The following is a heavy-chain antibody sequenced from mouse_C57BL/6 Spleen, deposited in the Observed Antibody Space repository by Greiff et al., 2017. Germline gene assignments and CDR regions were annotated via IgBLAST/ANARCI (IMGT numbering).Heavy chain of an antibody. CDR3: AREGGLRRYFDV. CDR1: GFTFSSYA. J-gene: IGHJ1*03. D-gene: IGHD2-4*01. Sequence: DVKLVESGGGLVKPGGSLKLSCAASGFTFSSYAMSWVRQTPEKRLEWVATISDGGSYTYYPDNVKGRFTISRDNAKNNLYLQMSHLKSEDTAMYYCAREGGLRRYFDVWGTGTTVTVSS. V-gene: IGHV5-4*01. CDR2: ISDGGSYT.